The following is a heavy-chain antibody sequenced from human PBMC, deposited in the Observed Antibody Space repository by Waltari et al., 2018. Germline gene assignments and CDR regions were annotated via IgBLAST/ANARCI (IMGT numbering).Heavy chain of an antibody. V-gene: IGHV4-39*01. CDR1: GGSIRSSSYY. Sequence: QLQLQESGPGLVKPSETLSLTCTVSGGSIRSSSYYWGWIRQPPGKGLEWVGSIYYRGSTYYNPSLKSRVTISVDTSKNQFSLKLSSVTAADTAVYYCASGFLEWLSRGYFDYWGQGTLVTVSS. J-gene: IGHJ4*02. CDR3: ASGFLEWLSRGYFDY. D-gene: IGHD3-3*01. CDR2: IYYRGST.